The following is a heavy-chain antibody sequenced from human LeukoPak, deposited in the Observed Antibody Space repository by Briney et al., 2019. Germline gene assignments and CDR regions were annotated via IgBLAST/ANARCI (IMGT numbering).Heavy chain of an antibody. CDR3: FLPIVGATGNYYYYGMDV. CDR2: ISGSGGST. J-gene: IGHJ6*02. D-gene: IGHD1-26*01. CDR1: GFTFSSYA. V-gene: IGHV3-23*01. Sequence: TGGSLRLSCAASGFTFSSYAMSWVRQAPGKGLEWVSAISGSGGSTYYADSVKGRFTISRDNSKNTLYLQMNSLRAEDTAVYYCFLPIVGATGNYYYYGMDVWGQGTTVTVSS.